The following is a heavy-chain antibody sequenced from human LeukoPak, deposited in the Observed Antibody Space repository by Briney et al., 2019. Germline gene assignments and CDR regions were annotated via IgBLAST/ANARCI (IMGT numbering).Heavy chain of an antibody. CDR1: GFTFSSYW. J-gene: IGHJ6*02. Sequence: PGGSLRLSCAASGFTFSSYWMHWVRQAPGKGLVWVSRINSDGSSTSYADSVKGRFTISRDNAKNTLYLQMNSLRAEDTAVYYRAREKGSDYYYGMDVWGQGTTVTVSS. CDR2: INSDGSST. CDR3: AREKGSDYYYGMDV. V-gene: IGHV3-74*01.